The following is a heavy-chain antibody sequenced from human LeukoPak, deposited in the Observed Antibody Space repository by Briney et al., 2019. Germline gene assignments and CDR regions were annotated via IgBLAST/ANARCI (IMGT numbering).Heavy chain of an antibody. CDR3: AWLPSY. D-gene: IGHD5-12*01. V-gene: IGHV4-61*02. J-gene: IGHJ4*02. CDR1: GGSVSRGSYY. CDR2: IYTSGST. Sequence: SETLSLTCTVSGGSVSRGSYYWSWIRQPAGKGLEWIGRIYTSGSTNYSPSLKSRVTISVDTSKSQLSLKLSSVTAADTAVYYCAWLPSYWGQGTQVTVSS.